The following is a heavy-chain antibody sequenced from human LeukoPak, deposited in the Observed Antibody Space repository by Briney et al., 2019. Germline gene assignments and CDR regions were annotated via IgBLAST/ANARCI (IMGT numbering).Heavy chain of an antibody. V-gene: IGHV3-9*01. D-gene: IGHD3-10*01. J-gene: IGHJ4*02. CDR2: ISWNSGSI. Sequence: GGSLRLSCAASGFTFDDYAMHWVRQAPGKGLEWVSGISWNSGSIGYADSVKGRFTISRDNAKNSLYLQMNSLRAEDTALYYCAKDRSASYGSGSFEYFDYWGQGTLVTVSS. CDR1: GFTFDDYA. CDR3: AKDRSASYGSGSFEYFDY.